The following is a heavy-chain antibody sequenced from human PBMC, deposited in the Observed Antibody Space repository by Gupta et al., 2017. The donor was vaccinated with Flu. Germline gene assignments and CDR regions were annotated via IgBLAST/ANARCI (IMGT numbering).Heavy chain of an antibody. D-gene: IGHD6-6*01. CDR1: GGSISSGGYY. Sequence: QVQLQESGPGLVKPSQTLSLTCTVSGGSISSGGYYWSWIRQHPGKGLEWIGYIYYSGSTYYNPSLKSRVTISVDTSKNQFSLKLSSVTAADTAVYYCARLIWGSSIAARPWDYYFDYWGQGTLVTVSS. V-gene: IGHV4-31*03. CDR2: IYYSGST. CDR3: ARLIWGSSIAARPWDYYFDY. J-gene: IGHJ4*02.